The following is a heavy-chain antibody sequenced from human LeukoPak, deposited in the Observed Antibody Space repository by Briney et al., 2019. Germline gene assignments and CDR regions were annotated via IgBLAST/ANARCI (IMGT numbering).Heavy chain of an antibody. V-gene: IGHV4-59*01. CDR3: ARAFWGSGIDF. D-gene: IGHD3-16*01. J-gene: IGHJ4*02. Sequence: SEALSLTCTVSGGSISSYYWSWIRQPPGKGLEWIGYIHYSGSTNYNPSLKSRVTISVDTSKNQFSLKLSSVTAADTAVYYCARAFWGSGIDFWGQGTLVTVSS. CDR1: GGSISSYY. CDR2: IHYSGST.